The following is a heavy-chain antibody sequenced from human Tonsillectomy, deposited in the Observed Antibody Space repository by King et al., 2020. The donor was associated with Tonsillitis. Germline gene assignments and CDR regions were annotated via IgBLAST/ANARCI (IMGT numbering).Heavy chain of an antibody. CDR2: ISYDGSNK. CDR1: GFTFSSYA. Sequence: VQLVQSGGGVVQPGRSLRLSCAASGFTFSSYAMHWVRQAPGKGLEWVAVISYDGSNKYYADSVTGRFTIARDNSKTTRDLQMNSLRAEDTAVYYCARAGSGNSLHYFDYWGQGTLVTVSS. V-gene: IGHV3-30*04. J-gene: IGHJ4*02. CDR3: ARAGSGNSLHYFDY. D-gene: IGHD4-23*01.